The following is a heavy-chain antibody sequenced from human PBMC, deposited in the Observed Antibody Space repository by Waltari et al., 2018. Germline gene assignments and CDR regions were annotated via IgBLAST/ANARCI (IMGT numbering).Heavy chain of an antibody. Sequence: EVQLVDSGGDLVHPGGSLRLSCAASGFMFSNYAMTWVRQAPGKGLEWVSSVSGNGATTYYADSGRGRFTSSRDNSENTLYLQMDRLRADDTAVYYCAKDFDTSGYFPLGSWGQGTLVTVSS. CDR1: GFMFSNYA. CDR2: VSGNGATT. CDR3: AKDFDTSGYFPLGS. V-gene: IGHV3-23*04. J-gene: IGHJ5*02. D-gene: IGHD3-22*01.